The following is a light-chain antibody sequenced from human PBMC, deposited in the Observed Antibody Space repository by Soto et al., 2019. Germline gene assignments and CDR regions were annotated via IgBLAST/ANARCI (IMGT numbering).Light chain of an antibody. J-gene: IGLJ2*01. CDR2: EVS. V-gene: IGLV2-14*01. CDR3: ASYTSSSTSVI. Sequence: QSVLTQPASVSGSPGQSITISCTGTNSDVGGYEYVSWYQQHPDKAPKLIIFEVSNRPSGISSRFSGSKSGNTASLTISGLQAEDEADYYCASYTSSSTSVIFGRGTKLTVL. CDR1: NSDVGGYEY.